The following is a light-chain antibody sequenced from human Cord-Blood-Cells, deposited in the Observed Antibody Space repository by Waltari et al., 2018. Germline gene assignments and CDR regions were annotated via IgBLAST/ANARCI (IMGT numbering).Light chain of an antibody. CDR3: NSRDSSGNHYV. V-gene: IGLV3-19*01. CDR2: GKN. Sequence: SELTQDPAVSVALGQTVRITCQGDSLRSYYASWYQQKPGQAPVLVIYGKNNRPSGIQDRFSGSSSGNTASLTITGDQAEDEADYYCNSRDSSGNHYVFGTGTKVTVL. J-gene: IGLJ1*01. CDR1: SLRSYY.